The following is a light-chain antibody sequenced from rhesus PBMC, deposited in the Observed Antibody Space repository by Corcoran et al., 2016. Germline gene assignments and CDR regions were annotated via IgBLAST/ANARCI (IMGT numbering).Light chain of an antibody. V-gene: IGKV3-35*01. Sequence: EIVLTQSPATLALSPGERATFSCRASQCVGSYLAWYQQKPGQAPRLILYVATSRATGLPDRFSGSGSGTDFNLTISRLEPEDVEVYYCQQESDWNSVGQGTKVEVE. CDR2: VAT. J-gene: IGKJ2*01. CDR1: QCVGSY. CDR3: QQESDWNS.